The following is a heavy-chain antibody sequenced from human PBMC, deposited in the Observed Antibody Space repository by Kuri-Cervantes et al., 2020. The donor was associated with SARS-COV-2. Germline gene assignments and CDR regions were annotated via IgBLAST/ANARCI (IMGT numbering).Heavy chain of an antibody. CDR3: AAEWSDAFDI. CDR2: ISYDGSNK. V-gene: IGHV3-30-3*01. J-gene: IGHJ3*02. Sequence: GESLKISCAASGFTFDDYAMHWVRQAPGKGLEWVAVISYDGSNKYYADSVKGRFTISRDNSKNTLYLQMNSLRAEDTAVYYCAAEWSDAFDIWGQGTMVTVSS. CDR1: GFTFDDYA. D-gene: IGHD2-8*01.